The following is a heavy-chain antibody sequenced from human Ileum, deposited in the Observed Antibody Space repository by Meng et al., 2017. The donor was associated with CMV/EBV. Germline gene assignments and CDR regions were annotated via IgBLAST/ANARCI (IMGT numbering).Heavy chain of an antibody. D-gene: IGHD6-19*01. CDR1: SGSFSGCS. Sequence: VSSGSFSGCSWSSIRQPPGKGLEWIGEINRSGNTNYNPSLKSRVTISVDTSKNQFSLKLSSVTAADTAVYYCARGGGGWYLNWFDPWGQGTLVTVSS. CDR3: ARGGGGWYLNWFDP. J-gene: IGHJ5*02. CDR2: INRSGNT. V-gene: IGHV4-34*01.